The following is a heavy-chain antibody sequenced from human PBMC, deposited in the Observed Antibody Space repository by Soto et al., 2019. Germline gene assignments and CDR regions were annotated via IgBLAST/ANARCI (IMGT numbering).Heavy chain of an antibody. J-gene: IGHJ4*02. CDR3: RRLEGLATISYYFDY. D-gene: IGHD1-1*01. CDR2: IYYSGST. CDR1: GSSISSGDYY. Sequence: LSLTCTVSGSSISSGDYYWSWIRQPPGKGLEWIGNIYYSGSTYYNPSLESRVTISVDKSKNQFSLKLMSLSAADTAVYYCRRLEGLATISYYFDYWGQGALVTVSS. V-gene: IGHV4-30-4*01.